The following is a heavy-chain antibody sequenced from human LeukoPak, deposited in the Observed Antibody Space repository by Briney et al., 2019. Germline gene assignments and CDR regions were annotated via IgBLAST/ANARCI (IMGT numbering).Heavy chain of an antibody. Sequence: SETLSLTCAVSGGSISSVGYDWRSIRQAPGKGLEWIGYIYHSGSTYYNASLNSRVTISVDRSKNEFSLKLSSVTAADTAGYYCVRDRDGGGAASSGGKGTTVTVS. V-gene: IGHV4-30-2*01. J-gene: IGHJ6*03. D-gene: IGHD1-26*01. CDR3: VRDRDGGGAASS. CDR2: IYHSGST. CDR1: GGSISSVGYD.